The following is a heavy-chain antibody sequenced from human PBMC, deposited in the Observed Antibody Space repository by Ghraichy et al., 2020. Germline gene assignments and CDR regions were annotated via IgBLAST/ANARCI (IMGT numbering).Heavy chain of an antibody. CDR3: ARGSSVVRFYYYDGMDV. Sequence: GGSLRLSCVGSGLSDYSMNWVRQSPGKGLEWISYITRCSSFKSYADSVKGRFSISRDNAQNSLYLQMNSLRDEDTAVYYCARGSSVVRFYYYDGMDVWGQGTTVTVSS. CDR1: GLSDYS. CDR2: ITRCSSFK. D-gene: IGHD4-23*01. J-gene: IGHJ6*02. V-gene: IGHV3-48*02.